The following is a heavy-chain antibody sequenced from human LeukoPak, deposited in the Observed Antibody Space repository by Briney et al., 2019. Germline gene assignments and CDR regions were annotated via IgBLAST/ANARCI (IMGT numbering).Heavy chain of an antibody. Sequence: SETLSLIRAVYGGPFSGYYWSWIRQPPGKGLEGIGEINHSGSTNYNPSLKSRVTISVDTSKNQFSLKLSSVTAADTAVYYCARGRVAYCSSTSCYPGWFDPWGQGTLVTVSS. CDR2: INHSGST. D-gene: IGHD2-2*01. CDR1: GGPFSGYY. V-gene: IGHV4-34*01. J-gene: IGHJ5*02. CDR3: ARGRVAYCSSTSCYPGWFDP.